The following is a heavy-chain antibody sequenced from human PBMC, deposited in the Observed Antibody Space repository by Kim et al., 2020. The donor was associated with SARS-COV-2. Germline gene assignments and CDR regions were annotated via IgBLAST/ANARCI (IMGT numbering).Heavy chain of an antibody. CDR3: ARQPGVVIPQDY. V-gene: IGHV5-51*01. Sequence: YSPSFQGQVTISADKSISTAYLQWSSLKASDTAMYYCARQPGVVIPQDYWGQGTLVTVSS. J-gene: IGHJ4*02. D-gene: IGHD3-3*01.